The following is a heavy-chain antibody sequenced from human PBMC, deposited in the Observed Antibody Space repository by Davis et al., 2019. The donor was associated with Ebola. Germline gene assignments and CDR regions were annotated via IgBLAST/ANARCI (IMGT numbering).Heavy chain of an antibody. CDR1: GLTFSGSA. J-gene: IGHJ6*02. Sequence: GGSLRLSCAASGLTFSGSAMHWVRQASGKGLGWVGRIRSKANSYATAYAASVKGRFTISRDDSKNTAYLQMNSLKTEDTAVYYCTCSSDGMDVWGQGTTVTVSS. CDR2: IRSKANSYAT. CDR3: TCSSDGMDV. D-gene: IGHD3-10*02. V-gene: IGHV3-73*01.